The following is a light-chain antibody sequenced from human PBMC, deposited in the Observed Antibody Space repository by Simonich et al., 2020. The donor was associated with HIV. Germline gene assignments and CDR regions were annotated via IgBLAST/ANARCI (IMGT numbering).Light chain of an antibody. CDR2: GNN. CDR1: SSNIGAGYD. Sequence: QSVLTQPPSVSGAPGQRVTISCTGSSSNIGAGYDVHWYQQLPGTAPKLLIYGNNNRPPGVPDRFSGSKSGTSAALAITGLQAEDEADYYCQSYDSSLSGVVFGGGTKVTVL. J-gene: IGLJ2*01. V-gene: IGLV1-40*01. CDR3: QSYDSSLSGVV.